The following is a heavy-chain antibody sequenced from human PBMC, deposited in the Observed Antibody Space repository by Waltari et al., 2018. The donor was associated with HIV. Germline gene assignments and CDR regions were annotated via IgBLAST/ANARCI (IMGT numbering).Heavy chain of an antibody. V-gene: IGHV3-15*01. Sequence: EVQLVESGGGLVKPGGSLRLSCAASGVSFSDVWLNWVRQAPGQGRGWVGQMKNKTGGWANDYAAPVKGRFTISRDDSKNMLFLEMNSLNTDDTASYYCTVGKSSGYYWGQGTLVTVSS. J-gene: IGHJ4*02. CDR2: MKNKTGGWAN. D-gene: IGHD3-22*01. CDR3: TVGKSSGYY. CDR1: GVSFSDVW.